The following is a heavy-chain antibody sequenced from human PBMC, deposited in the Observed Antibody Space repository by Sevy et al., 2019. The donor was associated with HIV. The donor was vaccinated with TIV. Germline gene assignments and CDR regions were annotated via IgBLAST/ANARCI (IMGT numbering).Heavy chain of an antibody. CDR1: GFTFSSYA. CDR2: ISYDGSNK. CDR3: AKFNRDSSGYYSDAFDI. D-gene: IGHD3-22*01. Sequence: GGSLRLSCAASGFTFSSYAMHWVRQAPGKGLEWVAVISYDGSNKYYADSVKGRFTISRDNSKNTLYLQMNSLRAEDTAVYYCAKFNRDSSGYYSDAFDIWGQWTMVTASS. V-gene: IGHV3-30*04. J-gene: IGHJ3*02.